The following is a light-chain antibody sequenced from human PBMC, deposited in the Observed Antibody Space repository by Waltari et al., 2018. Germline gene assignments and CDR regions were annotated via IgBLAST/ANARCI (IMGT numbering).Light chain of an antibody. CDR1: GSAVGGYDY. CDR2: DVY. J-gene: IGLJ2*01. Sequence: SALTQPASVSGSPGQAIIIPCTGTGSAVGGYDYVSWYQQYPGKAPRLIIYDVYNRPSGVSNRFSGSKSDNTASLTISGLQAEDESVYYCSSYTSSGVVFGGGTKLTVL. CDR3: SSYTSSGVV. V-gene: IGLV2-14*01.